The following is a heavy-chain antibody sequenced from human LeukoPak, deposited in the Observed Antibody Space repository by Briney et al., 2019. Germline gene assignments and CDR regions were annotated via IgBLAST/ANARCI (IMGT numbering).Heavy chain of an antibody. J-gene: IGHJ4*02. CDR3: AKESGTSRPLDF. V-gene: IGHV3-23*01. CDR2: VSASGGHT. D-gene: IGHD1-1*01. Sequence: GGSLRLSCVASGYTFSNYGMTWVRQAPGKGLEWVSAVSASGGHTFYVDSARGRFTVFRDNSKNTLYLQMNSLRADDTAVYYCAKESGTSRPLDFWGQGTLVTVSS. CDR1: GYTFSNYG.